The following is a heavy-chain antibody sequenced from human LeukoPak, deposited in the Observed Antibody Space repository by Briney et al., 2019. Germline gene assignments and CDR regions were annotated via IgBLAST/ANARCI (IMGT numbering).Heavy chain of an antibody. V-gene: IGHV4-39*07. Sequence: PSETLSLTCTVSGASITSSSYYWGWIRQPPGKGLEYIGTIYYSGNKYYNPSLSSRVTISVDTSKNQFSLRLYSVTAADTAVYYCARDADSSGYYYELDHFQHWGQGTLVTVSS. CDR2: IYYSGNK. CDR1: GASITSSSYY. D-gene: IGHD3-22*01. CDR3: ARDADSSGYYYELDHFQH. J-gene: IGHJ1*01.